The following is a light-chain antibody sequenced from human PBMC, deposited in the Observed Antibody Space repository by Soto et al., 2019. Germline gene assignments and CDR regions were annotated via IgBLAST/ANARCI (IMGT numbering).Light chain of an antibody. J-gene: IGLJ1*01. CDR1: SSDVGGYNY. CDR2: DVS. V-gene: IGLV2-14*01. Sequence: QSVLTQPASVSGSPGQSITISCTGTSSDVGGYNYVSWYQQHPGKAPKLMIYDVSNRPSGVSNRFSGSKSGNTASLTISRLQAENEADYYCSSNTSSSTLFFGTGTKVTVL. CDR3: SSNTSSSTLF.